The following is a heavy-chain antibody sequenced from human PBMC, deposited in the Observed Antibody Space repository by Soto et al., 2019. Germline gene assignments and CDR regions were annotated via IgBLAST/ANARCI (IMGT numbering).Heavy chain of an antibody. V-gene: IGHV3-33*01. CDR2: IWYDGSNK. D-gene: IGHD4-17*01. CDR1: GFTFSSYG. CDR3: ARGKGDYVLFWFDP. J-gene: IGHJ5*02. Sequence: QVQLEESGGGVVQPGRSLRLSCAASGFTFSSYGMHWVRQAPGKGLEWVAVIWYDGSNKYYADSVKGRFTISRDNSKNTLYLQMNSLRAEDTAVYYCARGKGDYVLFWFDPWGQGTLVTVSS.